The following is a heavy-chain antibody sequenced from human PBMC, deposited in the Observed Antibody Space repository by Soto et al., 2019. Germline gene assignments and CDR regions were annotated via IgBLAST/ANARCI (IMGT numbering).Heavy chain of an antibody. D-gene: IGHD6-19*01. CDR1: GGSISSGDYY. Sequence: PSETLSLTCTVSGGSISSGDYYWSWIRQPPGKGLEWIGEINHSGSTNYNPSLKSRVTISVDTSKNQFSLKLSSVTAADTAVYYCASPTRYSSGWYYFDYWGQGTLVTVSS. CDR2: INHSGST. V-gene: IGHV4-61*08. J-gene: IGHJ4*02. CDR3: ASPTRYSSGWYYFDY.